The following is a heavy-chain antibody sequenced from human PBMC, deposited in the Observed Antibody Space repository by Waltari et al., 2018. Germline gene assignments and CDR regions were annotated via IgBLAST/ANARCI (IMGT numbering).Heavy chain of an antibody. D-gene: IGHD2-2*02. J-gene: IGHJ5*02. CDR3: ARVGIVVVPSDIHQGFDP. Sequence: QVHLQESGPGLVKPSETLSLTCAVSGYSISFGYYWGWIRQPPGTGLEGIASIYHSGRTYYNRARKSRVSISVDTSKNQFSLKLNSVTAADTAVYYCARVGIVVVPSDIHQGFDPWGQGTLVTVSS. CDR1: GYSISFGYY. CDR2: IYHSGRT. V-gene: IGHV4-38-2*01.